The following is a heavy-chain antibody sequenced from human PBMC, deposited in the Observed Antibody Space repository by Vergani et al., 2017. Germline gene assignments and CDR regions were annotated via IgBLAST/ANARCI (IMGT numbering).Heavy chain of an antibody. CDR1: GCTLSHYD. CDR3: AKHFRGWGIDY. J-gene: IGHJ4*02. D-gene: IGHD3-16*01. CDR2: IQFDGSNQ. Sequence: QVQLVESGGGVVQRGGSLRLSCATSGCTLSHYDMQWIRQGPGKGLEFVAFIQFDGSNQYYADSVKGRFTLSRDFSKNTLYLQMNSLRTDDTATYYCAKHFRGWGIDYWGQGTQVIVSS. V-gene: IGHV3-30*02.